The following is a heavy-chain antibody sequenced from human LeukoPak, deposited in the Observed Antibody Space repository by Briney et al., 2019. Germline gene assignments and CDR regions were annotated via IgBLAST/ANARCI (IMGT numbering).Heavy chain of an antibody. V-gene: IGHV7-4-1*02. CDR2: INTNTGNP. Sequence: ASVKVSCKASGYTFTGYYMHWVRQAPGQGLEWMGWINTNTGNPTYAQGFTGRFVFSLDTSVSTAYLQISSLKAEDTAVYYCARDPRPGGGGDCYYYNWGQGTLVTVSS. J-gene: IGHJ4*02. CDR1: GYTFTGYY. CDR3: ARDPRPGGGGDCYYYN. D-gene: IGHD2-21*02.